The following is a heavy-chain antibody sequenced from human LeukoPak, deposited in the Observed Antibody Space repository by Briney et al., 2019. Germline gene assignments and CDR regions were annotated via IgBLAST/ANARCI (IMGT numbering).Heavy chain of an antibody. J-gene: IGHJ4*02. CDR2: ISGSGGST. CDR3: AKEPKMATNRNFDY. D-gene: IGHD5-24*01. CDR1: GFIFSSYA. Sequence: GGSLRLSCAASGFIFSSYAMSWVRQAPGKGLEGVSGISGSGGSTYYADSVKGRFTITRDNSKNTLHLQMNSLRAEDTAVYYCAKEPKMATNRNFDYRGQGTLVTVSS. V-gene: IGHV3-23*01.